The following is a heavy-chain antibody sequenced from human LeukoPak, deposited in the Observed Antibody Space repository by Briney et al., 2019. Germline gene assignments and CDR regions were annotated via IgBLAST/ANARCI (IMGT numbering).Heavy chain of an antibody. CDR1: GFTFSSYA. V-gene: IGHV3-23*01. CDR3: AKEPHPLGIFGVVIAGPVDY. J-gene: IGHJ4*02. Sequence: GGSLRLSCAASGFTFSSYAMSWVRQAPGKGLEWVSAISGSGGSTYYADSVKGRFTISRDNSKNTLYLQMNSLRAEDTAVYYCAKEPHPLGIFGVVIAGPVDYWGQGTLVTVSS. CDR2: ISGSGGST. D-gene: IGHD3-3*01.